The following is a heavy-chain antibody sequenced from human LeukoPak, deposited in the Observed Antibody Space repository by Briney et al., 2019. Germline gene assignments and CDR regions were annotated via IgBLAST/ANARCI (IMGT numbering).Heavy chain of an antibody. CDR1: GGSISIGGYY. CDR2: IYYSGST. V-gene: IGHV4-31*03. D-gene: IGHD2/OR15-2a*01. CDR3: ARDLIGQATYYYYGMDV. J-gene: IGHJ6*02. Sequence: PSQTLSLTCTVSGGSISIGGYYWSWIRQHPGKGLEWIGYIYYSGSTYYNPSLKSRVTISVDTSKNQFSLKLSSVTAADTAVYYCARDLIGQATYYYYGMDVWGQGTTVTVSS.